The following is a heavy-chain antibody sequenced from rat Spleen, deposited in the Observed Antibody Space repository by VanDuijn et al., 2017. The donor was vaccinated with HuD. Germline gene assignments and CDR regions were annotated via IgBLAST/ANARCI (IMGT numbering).Heavy chain of an antibody. CDR2: INSAGST. CDR3: ARSGYNNYGYVMDA. CDR1: GYSITSSYR. Sequence: EVQLQESGPGLVKPSQSLSLTCSVTGYSITSSYRWNWIRKFPGNKLEWMGYINSAGSTNYNPSLKSRISITRDTSKNQFFLQVNSVTTEDTATYYCARSGYNNYGYVMDAWGQGASVTVSS. J-gene: IGHJ4*01. V-gene: IGHV3-3*01. D-gene: IGHD1-10*01.